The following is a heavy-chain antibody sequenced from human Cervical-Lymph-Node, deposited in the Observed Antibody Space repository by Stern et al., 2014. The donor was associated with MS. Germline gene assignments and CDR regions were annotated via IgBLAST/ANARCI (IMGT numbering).Heavy chain of an antibody. J-gene: IGHJ5*02. CDR2: INPKSGGT. CDR3: TRALRIADRPSPGGHWFDP. CDR1: GYIFTDYY. Sequence: MQLVESGAEVEKPGASVKVSCKASGYIFTDYYLHWVRQAPGQGLEWMGRINPKSGGTSYAQSFQGRVTLTRDTSITTAYMDLSRLTSDDTAVYYCTRALRIADRPSPGGHWFDPWGKGTLVIVSS. D-gene: IGHD6-6*01. V-gene: IGHV1-2*02.